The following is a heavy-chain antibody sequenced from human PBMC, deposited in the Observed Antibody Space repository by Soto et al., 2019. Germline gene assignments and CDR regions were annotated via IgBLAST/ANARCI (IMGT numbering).Heavy chain of an antibody. CDR3: AKDGRVLRYFDWSQRDYGMDV. CDR2: IYYSGST. J-gene: IGHJ6*02. V-gene: IGHV4-59*01. D-gene: IGHD3-9*01. CDR1: GGSISSYY. Sequence: SLTCTVSGGSISSYYWSWIRQPPGKGLEWIGYIYYSGSTNYNPSVKGRFTISRDNSKNTLYLQMNSLRAEDTAVYYCAKDGRVLRYFDWSQRDYGMDVWGQGTTVTVSS.